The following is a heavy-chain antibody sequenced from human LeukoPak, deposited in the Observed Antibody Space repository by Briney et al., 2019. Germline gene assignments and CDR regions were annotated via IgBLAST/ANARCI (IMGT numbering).Heavy chain of an antibody. CDR2: ISYDGSKQ. CDR1: RFTFSSYG. CDR3: AKDKGGGYGNDGFDI. V-gene: IGHV3-30*18. J-gene: IGHJ3*02. D-gene: IGHD3-16*01. Sequence: GRSLRLSCAASRFTFSSYGMHWVRQAPGKGLEWVAVISYDGSKQYYADSVKGRFTISRDNSKNTLYLQMNSLRAEDTAVYYCAKDKGGGYGNDGFDIWGRGRMATVSS.